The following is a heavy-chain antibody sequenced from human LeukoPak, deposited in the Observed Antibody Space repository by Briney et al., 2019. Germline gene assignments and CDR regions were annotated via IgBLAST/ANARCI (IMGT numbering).Heavy chain of an antibody. CDR2: VSAYADNT. J-gene: IGHJ5*02. V-gene: IGHV1-18*01. Sequence: ASVKVSCKASGYTFTNYGITWVRQAPGQGLEWMGWVSAYADNTNYVQKVQGRVAMTTDTSTSTAYMELRSLRSDDTAVYYCARAKPGYCSSTSCSEFDPWGQGTLVTVSS. CDR1: GYTFTNYG. CDR3: ARAKPGYCSSTSCSEFDP. D-gene: IGHD2-2*01.